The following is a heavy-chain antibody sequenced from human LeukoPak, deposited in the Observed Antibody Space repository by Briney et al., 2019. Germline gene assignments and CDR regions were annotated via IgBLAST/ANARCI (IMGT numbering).Heavy chain of an antibody. CDR2: INSDGSST. D-gene: IGHD7-27*01. V-gene: IGHV3-74*01. CDR3: ARDGDLRDFDY. CDR1: GFTFSGYA. J-gene: IGHJ4*02. Sequence: GGSLRLSCAASGFTFSGYAMTWVRQAPRKGLEWVSGINSDGSSTSYADSVKGRFTISRDNAKNTLYLQMNSLRAEGTAVYYCARDGDLRDFDYWGQGTLVTVSS.